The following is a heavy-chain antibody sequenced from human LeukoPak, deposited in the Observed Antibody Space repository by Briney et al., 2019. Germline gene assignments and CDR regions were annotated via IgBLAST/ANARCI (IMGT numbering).Heavy chain of an antibody. CDR3: ARDVAAVAGHLFDY. CDR1: GFTFSSCA. Sequence: PGGSLRLSCAASGFTFSSCAMHWVRQAPGKGLEWVAVISYDGSNKYYADSVKGRFTISRDNSKNTLYLQMNSLRAEDTAVYYCARDVAAVAGHLFDYWGQGTLVAVSS. J-gene: IGHJ4*02. CDR2: ISYDGSNK. D-gene: IGHD6-19*01. V-gene: IGHV3-30*04.